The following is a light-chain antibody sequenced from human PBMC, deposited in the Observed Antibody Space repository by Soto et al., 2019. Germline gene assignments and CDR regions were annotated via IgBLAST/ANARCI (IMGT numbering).Light chain of an antibody. CDR3: QQRSNWPWT. CDR2: DAS. Sequence: EIVLTQSRATLSLSPGERATLSCRASQSVRNYLAWYQQKPGQAPRLLIYDASNRATGIPGRFSGSGSGTDFTLTISSLEPEDFAVYYCQQRSNWPWTFGQGTKVEIK. CDR1: QSVRNY. J-gene: IGKJ1*01. V-gene: IGKV3-11*01.